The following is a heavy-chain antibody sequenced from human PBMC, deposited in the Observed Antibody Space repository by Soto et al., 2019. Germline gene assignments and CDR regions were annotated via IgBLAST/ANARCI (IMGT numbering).Heavy chain of an antibody. D-gene: IGHD3-3*01. CDR2: VYNDGRT. CDR1: DDSGSSRAYF. CDR3: AKDGGVGTPGWFVA. Sequence: QVLLQRSGPGLVKPSETLSLTCTVSDDSGSSRAYFWSWIRQPPGKGLEWLGFVYNDGRTNYNPPLKSRLSMSVDRSKNQFSLSLTSVTAADTAVYFCAKDGGVGTPGWFVAWGQGTLVTVSS. V-gene: IGHV4-61*08. J-gene: IGHJ5*02.